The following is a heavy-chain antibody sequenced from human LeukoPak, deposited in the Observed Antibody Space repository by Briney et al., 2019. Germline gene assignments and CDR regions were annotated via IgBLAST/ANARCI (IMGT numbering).Heavy chain of an antibody. CDR2: FYSGGST. J-gene: IGHJ6*03. Sequence: QAGGSLRLSCAASGFTGSSNYMSWVRQAPGKGLEWVSGFYSGGSTSYADSVKGRFTISRDNSKNTLYLQMKSLRAEDTAVYYCARVRIRMDGVVVGFYMDVWGKGTTVIVSS. D-gene: IGHD2-15*01. V-gene: IGHV3-53*01. CDR3: ARVRIRMDGVVVGFYMDV. CDR1: GFTGSSNY.